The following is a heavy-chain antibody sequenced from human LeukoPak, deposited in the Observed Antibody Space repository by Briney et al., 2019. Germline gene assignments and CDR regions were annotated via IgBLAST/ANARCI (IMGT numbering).Heavy chain of an antibody. V-gene: IGHV3-43*02. CDR3: AKDGYSNYVTYFDY. CDR1: GFTFDDYA. Sequence: GGSLRLSCAASGFTFDDYAMHWVRQAPGKGLEWVSLISGDGGSTYYADSVKGRFTISRDNSKNTLYLQMNSLRAEDTAVYCCAKDGYSNYVTYFDYWGQGTLVTVSS. CDR2: ISGDGGST. D-gene: IGHD4-11*01. J-gene: IGHJ4*02.